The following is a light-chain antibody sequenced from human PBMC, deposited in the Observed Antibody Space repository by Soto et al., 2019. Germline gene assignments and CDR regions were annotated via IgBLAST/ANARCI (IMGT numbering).Light chain of an antibody. V-gene: IGKV3D-15*01. J-gene: IGKJ1*01. CDR3: QQYMSYS. CDR2: DAS. CDR1: QRVSSD. Sequence: EIVMTQSPATLSVSPGERVTLSCRASQRVSSDLAWYQQKPGRAPRLLIYDASNRATGIPARFSGSGSGTEFTLTISSLQPDDFATYYCQQYMSYSFGQGTKVDIK.